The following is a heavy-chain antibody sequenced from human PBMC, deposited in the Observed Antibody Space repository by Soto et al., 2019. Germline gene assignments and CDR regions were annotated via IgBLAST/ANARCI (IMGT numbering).Heavy chain of an antibody. V-gene: IGHV1-69*13. CDR3: ARGPWVGPTNHENSYYYYGMDV. Sequence: SGKVSCKASGGPFSSYAISLVRQAPGQGLEWIGGIIPIFGTANYAQKFQGRVTITADESTSTAYMELSSLRSEDTAVYYCARGPWVGPTNHENSYYYYGMDVWGQGTTVTVSS. D-gene: IGHD1-26*01. J-gene: IGHJ6*01. CDR2: IIPIFGTA. CDR1: GGPFSSYA.